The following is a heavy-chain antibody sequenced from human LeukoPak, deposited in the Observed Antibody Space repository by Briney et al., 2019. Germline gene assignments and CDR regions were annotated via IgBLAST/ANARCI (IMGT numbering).Heavy chain of an antibody. V-gene: IGHV3-30*18. CDR1: GFTFSRYG. J-gene: IGHJ4*02. CDR3: AKDPQVGAAAYYFDS. Sequence: GGSLRLSCAASGFTFSRYGLHWVRQAPGKGLEWVAVIANDGKDKKYADSVKGRFTISRDNSKSTLYLQMNSLRAEDTAMYYCAKDPQVGAAAYYFDSWGQGTLVTVSS. D-gene: IGHD2-2*01. CDR2: IANDGKDK.